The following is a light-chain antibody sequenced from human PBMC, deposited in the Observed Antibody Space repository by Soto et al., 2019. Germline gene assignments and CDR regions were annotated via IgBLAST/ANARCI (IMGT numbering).Light chain of an antibody. J-gene: IGLJ2*01. CDR2: EVN. Sequence: QSALTQPASVSGSPGQSITISCTGTSSDVGDYNYVSWYQHHPGKGPKIIIYEVNNQPSGISNRFSGSNSGNTASLTISGLQSEDEADYYCSSYTSSSTRVFGRGTKLTVL. CDR3: SSYTSSSTRV. V-gene: IGLV2-14*01. CDR1: SSDVGDYNY.